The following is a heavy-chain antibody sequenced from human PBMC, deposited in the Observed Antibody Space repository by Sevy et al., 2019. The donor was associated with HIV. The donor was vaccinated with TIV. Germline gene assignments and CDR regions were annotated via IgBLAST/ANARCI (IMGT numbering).Heavy chain of an antibody. D-gene: IGHD3-22*01. CDR2: IYPGDSDT. CDR3: ARAMIVVVPQQNDAFDI. Sequence: GESLKISCKGSGYSFTSYWIGWVRQMPGKGLEWMGIIYPGDSDTRYSPSFQGQVTISADKSISTAYLQWSSLKASDTAMYYCARAMIVVVPQQNDAFDIRGQGTMVTVSS. V-gene: IGHV5-51*01. J-gene: IGHJ3*02. CDR1: GYSFTSYW.